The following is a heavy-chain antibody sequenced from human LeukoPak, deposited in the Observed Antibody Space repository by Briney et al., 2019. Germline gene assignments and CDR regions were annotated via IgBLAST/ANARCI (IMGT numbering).Heavy chain of an antibody. J-gene: IGHJ4*02. D-gene: IGHD3-3*01. CDR1: GGSISSSSYY. V-gene: IGHV4-39*01. CDR3: ARQNYDFWSGYFYYFDY. Sequence: SETLSLTCTVSGGSISSSSYYWGWLRQPPGKGLEWIGSIYYSGSTYYNPSLKSRVTISVDTSKNQFSLKLSSVTAADTAVYYCARQNYDFWSGYFYYFDYWGQGTLVTVSS. CDR2: IYYSGST.